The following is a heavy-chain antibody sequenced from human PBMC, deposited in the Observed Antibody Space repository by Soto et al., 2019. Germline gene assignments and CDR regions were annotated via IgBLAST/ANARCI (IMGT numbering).Heavy chain of an antibody. V-gene: IGHV3-13*01. Sequence: GGSLRLSCAASGFTFSSYDMHWVRQATGKGLEWVSAIGTAGDTYYPGSVKGRFTISRENAKNSLYLQMNSLRAGDTAVYYCARRAAADDSYYYYYMDVWGKGTTVTVSS. CDR1: GFTFSSYD. J-gene: IGHJ6*03. D-gene: IGHD6-13*01. CDR3: ARRAAADDSYYYYYMDV. CDR2: IGTAGDT.